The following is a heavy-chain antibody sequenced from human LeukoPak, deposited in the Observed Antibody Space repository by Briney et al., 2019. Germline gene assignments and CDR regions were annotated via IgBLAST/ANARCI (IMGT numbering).Heavy chain of an antibody. CDR1: GFTFSDYY. CDR2: ISSGGTTI. J-gene: IGHJ4*02. D-gene: IGHD6-19*01. CDR3: AKTTYASNSSGWYNHFDY. V-gene: IGHV3-11*01. Sequence: GGSLRLSCAASGFTFSDYYMSWIRQAPGKGLEWVSHISSGGTTISYADSVKGRFTISRDNAKNSLYLQMNSLRAEDTTVYYCAKTTYASNSSGWYNHFDYWGQGTLVTVSS.